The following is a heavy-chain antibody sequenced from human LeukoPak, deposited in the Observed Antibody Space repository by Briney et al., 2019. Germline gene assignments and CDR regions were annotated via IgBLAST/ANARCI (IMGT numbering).Heavy chain of an antibody. CDR2: INPNSGGT. CDR3: ARDSRVLRFLEFDH. D-gene: IGHD3-3*01. V-gene: IGHV1-2*02. Sequence: GASVKVSCKASGYTFTGYYMHWVRQAPGQGLEWMGWINPNSGGTNYAQKFQGRVTMTRDTSISTAYMELSRLRSDDTAVYYCARDSRVLRFLEFDHWGQGTLVTVSS. J-gene: IGHJ4*02. CDR1: GYTFTGYY.